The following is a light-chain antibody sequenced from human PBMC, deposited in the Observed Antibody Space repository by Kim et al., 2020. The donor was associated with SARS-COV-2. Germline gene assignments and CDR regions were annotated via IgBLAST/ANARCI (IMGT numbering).Light chain of an antibody. CDR2: SDS. CDR3: QLWDSDSDHWV. Sequence: GKADRITCGGTNLVSKSVHWCQHKPGQALVLVIYSDSDRPSGIPERFSGSNSANTATLSISRVEAGDEADYYCQLWDSDSDHWVFGGGTQLTVL. V-gene: IGLV3-21*04. CDR1: NLVSKS. J-gene: IGLJ3*02.